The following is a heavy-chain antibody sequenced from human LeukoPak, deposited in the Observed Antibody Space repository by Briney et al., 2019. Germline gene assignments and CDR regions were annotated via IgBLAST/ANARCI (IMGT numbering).Heavy chain of an antibody. V-gene: IGHV3-7*01. CDR1: EIAFSDFW. Sequence: PGGSLRLSCEASEIAFSDFWMNWIRQSPGKGLEWVANIKEDGSEKHYVEPVKGRFTISRDDTRKSLYLQMDSLRVEDTAVYYCARAAARDSDVTAYRPFDIWGQGTVVTVSS. CDR2: IKEDGSEK. D-gene: IGHD3-16*01. J-gene: IGHJ3*02. CDR3: ARAAARDSDVTAYRPFDI.